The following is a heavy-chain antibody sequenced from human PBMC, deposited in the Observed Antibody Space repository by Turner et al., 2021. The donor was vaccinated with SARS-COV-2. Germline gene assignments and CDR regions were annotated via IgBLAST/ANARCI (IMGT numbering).Heavy chain of an antibody. D-gene: IGHD2-15*01. J-gene: IGHJ4*02. CDR2: IIPIVGTA. V-gene: IGHV1-69*01. Sequence: QVQLVQSGAEVKKPGSSVKVSCKASGGTFSSYAISWVRQAPGQGLEWMGGIIPIVGTANYAQKFKGRVTITADESTSTAYMELSSLRSEDTAVYYCARGEVGYCSGGRCYSGSYWGQGTLVTVSS. CDR1: GGTFSSYA. CDR3: ARGEVGYCSGGRCYSGSY.